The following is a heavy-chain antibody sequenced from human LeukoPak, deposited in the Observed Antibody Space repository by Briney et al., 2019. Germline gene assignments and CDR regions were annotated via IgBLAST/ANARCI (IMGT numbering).Heavy chain of an antibody. CDR2: ISWNSGSI. CDR1: GFTFDDYA. D-gene: IGHD2-2*01. CDR3: AKGISRWTPISDY. Sequence: PGRSLRLSCAASGFTFDDYAMHWVRQAPGKGLGWVSGISWNSGSIGYADSVKGRFTISRDNAKNSLYLQMNSLRAEDTALYYCAKGISRWTPISDYWGQGTLVTVSS. V-gene: IGHV3-9*01. J-gene: IGHJ4*02.